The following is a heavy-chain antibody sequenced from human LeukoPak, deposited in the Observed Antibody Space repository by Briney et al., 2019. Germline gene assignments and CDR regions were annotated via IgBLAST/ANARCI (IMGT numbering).Heavy chain of an antibody. J-gene: IGHJ4*02. D-gene: IGHD3-10*01. V-gene: IGHV6-1*01. CDR1: GDSVSSNSAA. CDR3: ARGWSGAFDY. Sequence: SQTLSLTCAISGDSVSSNSAAWNWIRQPPSRGLEWLGRTYYRSKWYNEYAVAVKSRITVNPDTSKNQFSLQMNSVTPEDTAVYYCARGWSGAFDYWGQGTLVTVSS. CDR2: TYYRSKWYN.